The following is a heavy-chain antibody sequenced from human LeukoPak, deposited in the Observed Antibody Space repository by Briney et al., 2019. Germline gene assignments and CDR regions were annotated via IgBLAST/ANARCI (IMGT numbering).Heavy chain of an antibody. CDR3: ARGIGYYYDSSGYYYFDY. J-gene: IGHJ4*02. V-gene: IGHV4-30-2*01. CDR1: GGSICSGGYS. D-gene: IGHD3-22*01. CDR2: IYHSGST. Sequence: SETLSLTCAVSGGSICSGGYSWSWIRQPPGKGLEWIVYIYHSGSTYYNPSLKSRVTISVDRSKNQFSLKLSSVTAADTAVYYCARGIGYYYDSSGYYYFDYWGQGTLVTVSS.